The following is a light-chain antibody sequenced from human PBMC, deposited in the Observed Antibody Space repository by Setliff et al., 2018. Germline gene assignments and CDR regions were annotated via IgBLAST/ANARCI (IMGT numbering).Light chain of an antibody. V-gene: IGLV2-14*03. CDR2: DVS. J-gene: IGLJ1*01. Sequence: QSVLAQPASVSGSPGPSIIISCTGTSSDVGGYNYVSWYQQHPGKAPKLMIYDVSNRPSGVSNRFSGSKSGNTASLTISGLQAEDEADYYCSSYTSSSTSYVFGTGTKVTVL. CDR1: SSDVGGYNY. CDR3: SSYTSSSTSYV.